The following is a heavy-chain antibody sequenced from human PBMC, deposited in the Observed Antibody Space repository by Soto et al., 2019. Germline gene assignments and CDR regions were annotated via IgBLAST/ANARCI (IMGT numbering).Heavy chain of an antibody. CDR2: ISAYNGNT. J-gene: IGHJ2*01. CDR1: GYTFTSYG. Sequence: QVQLVQSGAEVKKPGASVKVSCKASGYTFTSYGISWVRQAPGQGLEWMGWISAYNGNTNYAQKLQGRVTMTTDTATSTAYVELRSLRSDDTAVYYCARWGLDYGDYIGCVDRCGRGTLVTVCS. CDR3: ARWGLDYGDYIGCVDR. D-gene: IGHD4-17*01. V-gene: IGHV1-18*01.